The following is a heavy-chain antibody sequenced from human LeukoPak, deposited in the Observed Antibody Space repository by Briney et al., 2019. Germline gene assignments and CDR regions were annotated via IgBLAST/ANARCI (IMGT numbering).Heavy chain of an antibody. CDR3: ARRVVAVARRTDAFDI. J-gene: IGHJ3*02. D-gene: IGHD6-19*01. CDR1: GGSISSYY. Sequence: KASETLSLTCTVSGGSISSYYWSWIRQPAGKGLEWIGRIYTSGSTNYNPSLKSRVTMSVDTSKNQFSLKLSSVTAADTAVYYCARRVVAVARRTDAFDIWGQGTMVTVSS. V-gene: IGHV4-4*07. CDR2: IYTSGST.